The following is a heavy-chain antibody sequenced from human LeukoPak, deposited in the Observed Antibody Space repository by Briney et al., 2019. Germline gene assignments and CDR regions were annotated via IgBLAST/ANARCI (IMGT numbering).Heavy chain of an antibody. V-gene: IGHV4-39*01. D-gene: IGHD3-3*01. CDR3: ARQGYDFWSGYPGHYYYYMDV. CDR2: IYYSGST. Sequence: SETLSLTCTVSGGSISSSSYYWGWIRQPPGKGLEWIGSIYYSGSTYYNPSLKSLVTISVDTSKNQFSLKLSSVTAADTAVYYCARQGYDFWSGYPGHYYYYMDVWGKGTTVTVSS. CDR1: GGSISSSSYY. J-gene: IGHJ6*03.